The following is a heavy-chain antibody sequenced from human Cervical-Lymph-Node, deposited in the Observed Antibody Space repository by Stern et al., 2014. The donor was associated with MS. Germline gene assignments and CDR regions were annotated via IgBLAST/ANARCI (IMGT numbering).Heavy chain of an antibody. D-gene: IGHD4-17*01. CDR1: GYTFSTYG. CDR3: YAPTVTTDFDY. Sequence: MQLVESGSELKKPGASVKVSCKASGYTFSTYGMNWVRQAPGQGLEWMGWINTNTGNPTYAQGFTGRFVFSLDTSVSTAFLQISSLKAEDTAVYATYAPTVTTDFDYWGQGTLVTVSS. J-gene: IGHJ4*02. CDR2: INTNTGNP. V-gene: IGHV7-4-1*02.